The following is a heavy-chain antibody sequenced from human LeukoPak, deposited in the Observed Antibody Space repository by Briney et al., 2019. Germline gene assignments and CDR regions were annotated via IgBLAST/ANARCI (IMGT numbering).Heavy chain of an antibody. D-gene: IGHD4-11*01. J-gene: IGHJ3*02. CDR2: IYTSGNT. CDR1: GGSISSYF. Sequence: PSETLSLTCTVSGGSISSYFWSWIRQPAGKRLEWIGHIYTSGNTNYNPSLKSRVTMSVDTSKNQFSLKLSSVTAADTAVYYCARTYSRGAFDIWGQGTMVTVSS. V-gene: IGHV4-4*07. CDR3: ARTYSRGAFDI.